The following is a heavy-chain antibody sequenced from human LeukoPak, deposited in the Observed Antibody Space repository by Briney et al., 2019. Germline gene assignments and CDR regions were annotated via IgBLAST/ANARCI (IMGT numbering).Heavy chain of an antibody. CDR1: GFTFSSYW. D-gene: IGHD4-17*01. Sequence: GGSLRLSCAASGFTFSSYWMSWARQAPGKGLEWVANIKQDGSEKYYVDSVKGRFTISRDNAKNSLYLQMNSLRAEDTAVYYCAREYDGDYGRNDYWGQGTLVTVSS. CDR3: AREYDGDYGRNDY. V-gene: IGHV3-7*01. J-gene: IGHJ4*02. CDR2: IKQDGSEK.